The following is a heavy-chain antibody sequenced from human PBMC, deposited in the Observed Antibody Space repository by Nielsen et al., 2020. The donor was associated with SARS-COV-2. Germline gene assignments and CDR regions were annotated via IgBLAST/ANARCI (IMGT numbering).Heavy chain of an antibody. V-gene: IGHV4-39*07. CDR2: IYYSGST. CDR1: GGSISSSSYY. CDR3: ATRDY. Sequence: GSLRLSCTVSGGSISSSSYYWGWIRQPPGKGLEWIGSIYYSGSTYYNPSLKSRVTISVDTSSRQLSLNLSSVTAADTAVYYCATRDYWGQGTLVTVSS. J-gene: IGHJ4*02.